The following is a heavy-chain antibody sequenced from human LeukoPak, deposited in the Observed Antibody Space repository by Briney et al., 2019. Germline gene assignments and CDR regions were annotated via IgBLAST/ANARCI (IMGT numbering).Heavy chain of an antibody. CDR3: GKHYSASDY. CDR1: GVISSSDG. J-gene: IGHJ4*02. Sequence: PGGSLSLSYVVSGVISSSDGMSSVCRAPGKGLEWVAFTRSDGSDKYYTGSVKGRFTIFRDNSKNTLYLQMNSLRAEDTAVDYCGKHYSASDYWAQGTLVTVSS. CDR2: TRSDGSDK. V-gene: IGHV3-30*02. D-gene: IGHD4/OR15-4a*01.